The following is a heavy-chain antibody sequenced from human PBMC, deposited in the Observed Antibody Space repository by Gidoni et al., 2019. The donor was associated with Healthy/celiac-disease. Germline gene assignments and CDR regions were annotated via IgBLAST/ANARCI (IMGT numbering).Heavy chain of an antibody. Sequence: QVQLQESGPGLVKPSETLSLTCTVPGGSISSYYWSWIRPPPGKGLEWIGYIYYSGSTNYNPSLKSRVTISVDTSKNQFSLKLSSVTAADTAVYYCARKRSSGSYYFDYWGQGTLVTVSS. CDR3: ARKRSSGSYYFDY. D-gene: IGHD1-26*01. J-gene: IGHJ4*02. V-gene: IGHV4-59*01. CDR2: IYYSGST. CDR1: GGSISSYY.